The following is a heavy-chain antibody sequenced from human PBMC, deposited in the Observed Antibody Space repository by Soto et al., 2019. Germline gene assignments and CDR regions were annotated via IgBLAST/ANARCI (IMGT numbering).Heavy chain of an antibody. J-gene: IGHJ4*02. CDR3: SFGSGSSVKFDY. D-gene: IGHD3-10*01. CDR1: GFTFSTYG. CDR2: ISYDGSNK. Sequence: HPGGSLRLSCAASGFTFSTYGMHWVRQAPGKGLEWVAVISYDGSNKYYADSVKGRFTISRDNLKNTLYLQVNSLRVEDTAVYYCSFGSGSSVKFDYWGQGNLVTVSS. V-gene: IGHV3-30*03.